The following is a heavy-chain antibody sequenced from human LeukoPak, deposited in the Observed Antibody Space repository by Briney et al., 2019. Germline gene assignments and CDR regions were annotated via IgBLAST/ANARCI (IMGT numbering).Heavy chain of an antibody. D-gene: IGHD3-10*01. V-gene: IGHV3-74*01. Sequence: GGSLRLSCAASGLPFGDYWMHWVRQAPGKGLVWVSRIRGDGGDTSYADSVKGRFTVSRDNAKNTLYLQMNSLRAEDTAVYFCARDRVLGSGSSDYWGQGTLDTVSS. CDR3: ARDRVLGSGSSDY. CDR2: IRGDGGDT. J-gene: IGHJ4*02. CDR1: GLPFGDYW.